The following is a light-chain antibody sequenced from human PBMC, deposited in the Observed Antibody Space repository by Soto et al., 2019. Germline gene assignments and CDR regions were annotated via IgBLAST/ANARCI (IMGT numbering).Light chain of an antibody. CDR3: QRRSNWPPT. Sequence: EIVLTQSPATLSLSPGERATLSCRASQSVSSYLAWYQQKPGQAPRLLIYDASSRATGIPARFSGSGSGTDSTLTISSLEPEDFAVYYCQRRSNWPPTFGGGNKVEIK. V-gene: IGKV3-11*01. CDR1: QSVSSY. CDR2: DAS. J-gene: IGKJ4*01.